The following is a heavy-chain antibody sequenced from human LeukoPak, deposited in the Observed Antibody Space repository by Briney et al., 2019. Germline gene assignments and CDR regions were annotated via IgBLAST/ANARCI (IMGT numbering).Heavy chain of an antibody. D-gene: IGHD3-10*01. CDR1: GFTFSDHY. J-gene: IGHJ3*02. CDR2: TRNKANSYTT. CDR3: ASGLLAYAFDI. V-gene: IGHV3-72*01. Sequence: GGSLRLSCAASGFTFSDHYMDWVRQAPGKGLEWVGRTRNKANSYTTEYAASVKGRFTISRDDSKNSLYLQMNSLKTEDTAVYYCASGLLAYAFDIWGQGTMVTVSS.